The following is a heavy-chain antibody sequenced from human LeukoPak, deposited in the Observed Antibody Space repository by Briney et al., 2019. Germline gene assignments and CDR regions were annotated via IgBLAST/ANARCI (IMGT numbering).Heavy chain of an antibody. CDR1: GFSLSAYN. Sequence: PGGSPRLSCEGSGFSLSAYNMNWVRQAPGKGLESVSYISSSSATIFYADSVKGRFTISRDNAKNSLYLQMNSLRPEDTAVYFCARDRHVPGLYYYYMDVWGKGTTVTVSS. CDR2: ISSSSATI. V-gene: IGHV3-48*01. J-gene: IGHJ6*03. CDR3: ARDRHVPGLYYYYMDV. D-gene: IGHD6-6*01.